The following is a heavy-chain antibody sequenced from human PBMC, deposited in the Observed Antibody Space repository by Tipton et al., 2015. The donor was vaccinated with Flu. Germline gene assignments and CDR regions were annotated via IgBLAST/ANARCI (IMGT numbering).Heavy chain of an antibody. CDR1: GYSISSGYY. V-gene: IGHV4-38-2*02. D-gene: IGHD3-10*01. CDR3: ARSYNSGAGGYYGY. Sequence: TLSLTCTVSGYSISSGYYWGWIRQPPGKGLEWIGSIYHSGSTYYNPSLKSRVTISVDTSKNQFSLKLSSVTAADTAVYYCARSYNSGAGGYYGYWGQGTLVTVSS. CDR2: IYHSGST. J-gene: IGHJ4*02.